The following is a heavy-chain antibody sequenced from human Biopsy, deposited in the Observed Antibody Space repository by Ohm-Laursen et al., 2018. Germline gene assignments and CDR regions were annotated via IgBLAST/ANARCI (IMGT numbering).Heavy chain of an antibody. Sequence: SLRLSCAASGFTFTSYAMPWVRQAPGKGLEWVAAIWYDGSNKNYADSVKGRFTISRDNSKNTLYLQMNSLRGEDTAVYYCAKCMTGGSNYYFHHCGQGTLVTVSS. CDR1: GFTFTSYA. V-gene: IGHV3-33*06. CDR3: AKCMTGGSNYYFHH. CDR2: IWYDGSNK. D-gene: IGHD2-8*01. J-gene: IGHJ4*02.